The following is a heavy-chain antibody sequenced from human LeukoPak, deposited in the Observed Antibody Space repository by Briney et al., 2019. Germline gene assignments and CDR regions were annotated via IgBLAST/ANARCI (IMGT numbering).Heavy chain of an antibody. D-gene: IGHD3-3*01. CDR3: ARSSLSRGFGVVDNWFDP. CDR2: IYPGDSDT. CDR1: GYSFTSYW. Sequence: HGESLKISCKGSGYSFTSYWIGWVRQMPGKGLEWMGVIYPGDSDTRYSPSFQGQVTISVDKSINTAYLQWSSLKASDTAMYYCARSSLSRGFGVVDNWFDPWGQGTLVTISS. V-gene: IGHV5-51*01. J-gene: IGHJ5*02.